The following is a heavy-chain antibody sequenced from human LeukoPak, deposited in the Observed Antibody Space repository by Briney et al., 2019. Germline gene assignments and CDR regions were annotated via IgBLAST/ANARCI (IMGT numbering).Heavy chain of an antibody. CDR2: INPNSGGT. CDR1: GYTFTGYY. CDR3: ASRCSSGSPAAGP. V-gene: IGHV1-2*06. J-gene: IGHJ5*02. D-gene: IGHD6-19*01. Sequence: ASVKVSCKASGYTFTGYYMHWVRQAPGQGLEWMGRINPNSGGTNYAQKFQGRVTMTRDTSISTAYMELSRLRSDDTAVYYCASRCSSGSPAAGPWGQGTLVTVSS.